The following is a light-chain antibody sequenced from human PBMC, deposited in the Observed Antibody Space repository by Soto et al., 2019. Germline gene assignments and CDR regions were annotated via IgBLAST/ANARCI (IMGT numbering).Light chain of an antibody. Sequence: EIVMTQSPATLSVSPGERATLSCRASQSVSSNLAWYQQKPGQAPRLLIYGASTRATGIPARFSGSGSGTEFTLTISSLQSADFAFYYCQQYNNWPPWTFGQGTKLEI. CDR2: GAS. V-gene: IGKV3-15*01. CDR3: QQYNNWPPWT. J-gene: IGKJ2*02. CDR1: QSVSSN.